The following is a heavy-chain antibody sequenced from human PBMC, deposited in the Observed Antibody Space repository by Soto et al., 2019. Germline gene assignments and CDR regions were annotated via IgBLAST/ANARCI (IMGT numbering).Heavy chain of an antibody. Sequence: PGGSLRLSCAASGFTFSSYGMHWFRQAPGKGLEWVAVIWYDGSNKYYADSVKGRFTISRDNSKNTLYLQMNSLRAEDTAVYYCARESYYYDSSGYLVFDYWGQGTLVTVSS. CDR2: IWYDGSNK. CDR1: GFTFSSYG. J-gene: IGHJ4*02. D-gene: IGHD3-22*01. V-gene: IGHV3-33*01. CDR3: ARESYYYDSSGYLVFDY.